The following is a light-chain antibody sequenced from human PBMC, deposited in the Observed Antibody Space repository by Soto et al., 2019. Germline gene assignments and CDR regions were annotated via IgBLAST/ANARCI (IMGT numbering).Light chain of an antibody. Sequence: QSVLTQPPSASGTPGQRVTMSCSGSSSNIGSNTVNWYQQLPGTAPKLLISGNNQRPSGVPDRISGSKSGTSASLVISGLQSEDEADYYCQSYDSSLSGVVFGGGTKLTVL. CDR3: QSYDSSLSGVV. CDR1: SSNIGSNT. V-gene: IGLV1-44*01. J-gene: IGLJ2*01. CDR2: GNN.